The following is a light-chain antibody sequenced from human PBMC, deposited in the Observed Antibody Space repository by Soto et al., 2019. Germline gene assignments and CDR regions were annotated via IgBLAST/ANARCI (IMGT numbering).Light chain of an antibody. CDR2: LAS. J-gene: IGKJ4*01. Sequence: IQLTQSPSSLSASVGDRVTITCRASQGIRNYLAWYQQKPGKAPNLLTYLASTLQGGVPSRFSGSGSGTDFSLTISSLQPKDVATYYCQYLNSFPLTFGGGTKVELK. V-gene: IGKV1-9*01. CDR1: QGIRNY. CDR3: QYLNSFPLT.